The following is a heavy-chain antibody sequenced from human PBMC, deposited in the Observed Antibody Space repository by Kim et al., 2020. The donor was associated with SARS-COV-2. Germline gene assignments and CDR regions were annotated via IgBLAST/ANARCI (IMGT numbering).Heavy chain of an antibody. CDR2: IYYSGNN. Sequence: SETLSLTCTVSGGSISISNFYWSWLRQPPGKELEWIATIYYSGNNYYNPSLKSLVTISVDTSKNQFLLKLSLVTAADTATYFCVRYTGNFGYYF. V-gene: IGHV4-39*01. D-gene: IGHD1-7*01. CDR3: VRYTGNFGYYF. J-gene: IGHJ4*01. CDR1: GGSISISNFY.